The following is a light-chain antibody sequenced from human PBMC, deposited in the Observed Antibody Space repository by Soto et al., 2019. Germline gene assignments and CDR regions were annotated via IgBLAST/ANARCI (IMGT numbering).Light chain of an antibody. CDR2: TES. CDR3: QQANRFPLT. J-gene: IGKJ4*01. CDR1: QGISNW. Sequence: DIQMTQSPSSVSASVGDRVSITCRASQGISNWLAWYQQKPGRAPKLLIYTESSLLSGVPPWFSCIGYRSAFTLTVCSLHPEDVASYYRQQANRFPLTFGGGTKVEIK. V-gene: IGKV1-12*01.